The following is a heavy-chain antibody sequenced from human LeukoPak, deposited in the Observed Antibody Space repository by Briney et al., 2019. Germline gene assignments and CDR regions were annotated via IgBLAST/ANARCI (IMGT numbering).Heavy chain of an antibody. CDR3: AKDRKDIVVVVAATLLGVLDY. Sequence: GGSLRLSCAASGFTFSSYGMHWVRQAPGKGLEWVAVISYDGSNKYYADSVKGRFTISRDNSKNTLYLQMNSLRAEDTAVYYCAKDRKDIVVVVAATLLGVLDYWGQGTLVTVSS. D-gene: IGHD2-15*01. CDR1: GFTFSSYG. J-gene: IGHJ4*02. CDR2: ISYDGSNK. V-gene: IGHV3-30*18.